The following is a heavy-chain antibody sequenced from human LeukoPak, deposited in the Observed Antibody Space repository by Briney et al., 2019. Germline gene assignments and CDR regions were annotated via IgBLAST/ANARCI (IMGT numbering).Heavy chain of an antibody. CDR3: ARDLGGRWGY. V-gene: IGHV3-74*01. J-gene: IGHJ4*02. Sequence: GGSLRLSCRASGFAFETYWMHWVRQVPGKGLVWVSRIDEGGRITNYADSVKGRFSISRDNAKNTLYLQMNSLSDEDTALYYCARDLGGRWGYWGQGTLVTVSA. CDR1: GFAFETYW. CDR2: IDEGGRIT. D-gene: IGHD5-24*01.